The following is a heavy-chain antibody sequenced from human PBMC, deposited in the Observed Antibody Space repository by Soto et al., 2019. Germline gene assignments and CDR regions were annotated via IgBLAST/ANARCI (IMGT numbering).Heavy chain of an antibody. CDR2: TNPRGDGT. Sequence: QVQLVQSGAEEKKPGASVKVSCKASGYTFTSYYMHWVRQAPGQGLEWMGRTNPRGDGTIYAQKLQGRVTMTRDTSTSTLYMELSSLRSEDTAVYYCAREVSVGVGATDYWGQGTLVTVSS. J-gene: IGHJ4*02. V-gene: IGHV1-46*04. CDR3: AREVSVGVGATDY. D-gene: IGHD1-26*01. CDR1: GYTFTSYY.